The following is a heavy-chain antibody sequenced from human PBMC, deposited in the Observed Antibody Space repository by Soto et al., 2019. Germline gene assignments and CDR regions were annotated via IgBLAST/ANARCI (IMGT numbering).Heavy chain of an antibody. J-gene: IGHJ3*02. D-gene: IGHD4-17*01. Sequence: ASVKVSCKASGYTFTSYGISWVRQAPGQGLEWIGWISAYNGNTNYAQKLQGRVTMTTDTSTSTAYMELRSLRSDDTAVYYCARPTTVVTQRAFDAFDIWGQGTMVTVSS. CDR2: ISAYNGNT. V-gene: IGHV1-18*01. CDR3: ARPTTVVTQRAFDAFDI. CDR1: GYTFTSYG.